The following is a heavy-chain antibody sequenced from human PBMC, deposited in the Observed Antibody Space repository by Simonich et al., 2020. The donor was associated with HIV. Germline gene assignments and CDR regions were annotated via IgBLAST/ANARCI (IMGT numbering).Heavy chain of an antibody. J-gene: IGHJ4*02. CDR1: VGYIRSYY. V-gene: IGHV4-59*01. Sequence: QVPLQESGPGLVKPSYTLSLTCNVSVGYIRSYYWSWIRQPPGKGLEWIVYIYYRGSTNYNPALKSRVTIAIDTSESQFSLYLSSVTAADTAVYDCARVAFHNHDSRYFDDWGQGTLVTVSS. CDR2: IYYRGST. CDR3: ARVAFHNHDSRYFDD. D-gene: IGHD3-22*01.